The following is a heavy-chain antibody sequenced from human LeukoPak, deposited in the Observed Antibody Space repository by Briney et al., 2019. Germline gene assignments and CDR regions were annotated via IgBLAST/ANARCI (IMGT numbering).Heavy chain of an antibody. Sequence: SQTLSLTCALSGDSVSSNSAAWTWIRQSPSRGLEWLGRTYYRSKWYNDYAISVKGRITINPDASKNQFSLQLNSVTPEDTAVYYCARDPSASFWFDTWGQGTPVTVSS. CDR1: GDSVSSNSAA. CDR3: ARDPSASFWFDT. D-gene: IGHD3-16*02. J-gene: IGHJ5*02. V-gene: IGHV6-1*01. CDR2: TYYRSKWYN.